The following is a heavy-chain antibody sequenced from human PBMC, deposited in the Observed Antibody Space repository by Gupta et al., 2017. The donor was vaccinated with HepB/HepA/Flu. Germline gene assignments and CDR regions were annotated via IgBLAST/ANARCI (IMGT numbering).Heavy chain of an antibody. CDR2: IDYSGST. CDR1: GGSISSSSYY. Sequence: QLQLQESGPGLVKPSETLSLTCTVSGGSISSSSYYWGWIRQPPGKGLEWIGSIDYSGSTYYNPSLKSRVTISVDTSKNQFSLKLSSVTAADTAVYYCARRAVAGTGGAFDIWGQGTMVTVSS. CDR3: ARRAVAGTGGAFDI. J-gene: IGHJ3*02. V-gene: IGHV4-39*01. D-gene: IGHD6-19*01.